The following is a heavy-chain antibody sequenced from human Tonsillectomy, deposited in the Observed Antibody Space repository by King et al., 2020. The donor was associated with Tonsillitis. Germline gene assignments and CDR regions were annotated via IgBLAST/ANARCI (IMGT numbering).Heavy chain of an antibody. CDR3: ARIKSRFYGSGEVDV. D-gene: IGHD3-10*01. Sequence: VTLKESGPALVKPTQTLTLTCTFSGFSLSTSGMCVSWIRQPPGKALEWLARIDWDDDKYYRTSLKTRLTISKDTSKNQVVLRMTNMDPVDTATYYCARIKSRFYGSGEVDVWGQGTTVTVSS. V-gene: IGHV2-70*11. J-gene: IGHJ6*02. CDR2: IDWDDDK. CDR1: GFSLSTSGMC.